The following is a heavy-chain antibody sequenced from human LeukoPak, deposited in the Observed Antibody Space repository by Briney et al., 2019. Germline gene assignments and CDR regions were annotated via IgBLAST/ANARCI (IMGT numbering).Heavy chain of an antibody. D-gene: IGHD3-22*01. CDR2: INHSGST. Sequence: KPSETLSLTCAVYGGSFSGYYWSWIRQPPGKGLEWIGEINHSGSTNYNPSLKSRVTISVDTSKNQFSLKLSSVTAADTAVYYCARGYYYDSSGYYGVFDYWGQGTLVTVSS. J-gene: IGHJ4*02. CDR3: ARGYYYDSSGYYGVFDY. V-gene: IGHV4-34*09. CDR1: GGSFSGYY.